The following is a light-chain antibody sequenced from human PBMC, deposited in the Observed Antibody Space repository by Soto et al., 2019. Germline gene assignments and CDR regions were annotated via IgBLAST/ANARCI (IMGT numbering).Light chain of an antibody. J-gene: IGLJ1*01. V-gene: IGLV2-14*01. CDR3: SSCARSLNV. CDR1: SSDVGGYNY. CDR2: EGS. Sequence: QSALTQPASVCGSPGQSITISCTGTSSDVGGYNYVSWYQQHPGKAPKLMIYEGSKRPSGGSNRFSGSKSGNTASLMISGLQADDEAEYYCSSCARSLNVFGSGTQVTGL.